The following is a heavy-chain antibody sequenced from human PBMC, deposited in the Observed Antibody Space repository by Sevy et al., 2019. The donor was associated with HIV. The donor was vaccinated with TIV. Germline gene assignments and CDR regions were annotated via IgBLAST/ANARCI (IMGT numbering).Heavy chain of an antibody. CDR3: ARSIYSCGDYSNWYFDL. J-gene: IGHJ2*01. D-gene: IGHD4-17*01. V-gene: IGHV3-48*02. CDR1: GFTFSSYS. CDR2: ISSSSSTI. Sequence: GGSLRLSCAASGFTFSSYSMNWVRQAPGKGLEWVSYISSSSSTIYYADSVKGRFTISRDNAKNSLYLQMNSLRDEDTALYYCARSIYSCGDYSNWYFDLWGRGTLDTVSS.